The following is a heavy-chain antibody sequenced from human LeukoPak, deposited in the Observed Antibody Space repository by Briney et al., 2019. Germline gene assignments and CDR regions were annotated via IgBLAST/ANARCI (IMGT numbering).Heavy chain of an antibody. V-gene: IGHV1-18*01. Sequence: ASVKVSCKASGYTFTSYGISWVRQAPGQGLEWMGWISAYNGNTNYAQKLQGRVTMTTDTSTSTAYMELRSLRSDDTAVYYCARPAGVVVRSMMAMAPYYAFDIWGQGTMVTVSS. CDR1: GYTFTSYG. J-gene: IGHJ3*02. CDR2: ISAYNGNT. D-gene: IGHD5-24*01. CDR3: ARPAGVVVRSMMAMAPYYAFDI.